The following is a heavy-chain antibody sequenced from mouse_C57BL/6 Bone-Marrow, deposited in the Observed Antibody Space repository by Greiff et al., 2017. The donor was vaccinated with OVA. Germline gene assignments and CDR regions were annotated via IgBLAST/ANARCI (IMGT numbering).Heavy chain of an antibody. CDR2: ISSGSSTI. J-gene: IGHJ3*01. CDR1: GFTFSDYG. Sequence: EVMLVESGGGLVKPGGSLKLSCAASGFTFSDYGMHWVRQAPEKGLEWVAYISSGSSTIYYADTVKGRFTISRDNAKNTLSLQMTSLRSEDTAMYYCARRAYYSNYGFAYWGQGTLVTVSA. CDR3: ARRAYYSNYGFAY. V-gene: IGHV5-17*01. D-gene: IGHD2-5*01.